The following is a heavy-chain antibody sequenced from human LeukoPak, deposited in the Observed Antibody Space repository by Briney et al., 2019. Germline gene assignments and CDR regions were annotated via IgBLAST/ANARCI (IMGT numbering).Heavy chain of an antibody. D-gene: IGHD5-24*01. Sequence: SPSETLSLTCTVSGPSIGNFYWSWIRQPPGRGLEWVGSINYSGTTNYNPSLKSRVTMSVDTSKNQVSLKLNSVTAADTAVYYCARDPIHRDDYNAEWGQGVLVSVSS. CDR2: INYSGTT. J-gene: IGHJ4*02. V-gene: IGHV4-59*01. CDR1: GPSIGNFY. CDR3: ARDPIHRDDYNAE.